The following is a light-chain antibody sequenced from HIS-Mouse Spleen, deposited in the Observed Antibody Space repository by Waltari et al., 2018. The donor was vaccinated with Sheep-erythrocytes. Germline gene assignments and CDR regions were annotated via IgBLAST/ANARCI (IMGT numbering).Light chain of an antibody. Sequence: QSALTQPRSVSGSPGQSVTISCTGTSSDVGGYNYVSWSQQHPGNAPRLMIYDVSKRRSGVPVRFSVPKAGNTGSLTIYGLQAEDEADYYCCSYAGSYNHVFATGTKVTVL. J-gene: IGLJ1*01. CDR2: DVS. CDR1: SSDVGGYNY. V-gene: IGLV2-11*01. CDR3: CSYAGSYNHV.